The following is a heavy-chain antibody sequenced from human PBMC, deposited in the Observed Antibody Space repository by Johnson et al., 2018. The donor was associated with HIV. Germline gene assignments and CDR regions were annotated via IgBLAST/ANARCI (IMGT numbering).Heavy chain of an antibody. D-gene: IGHD3-22*01. CDR2: IRYDGSNK. CDR3: ARDRYYDSSGSHAFDI. Sequence: VESGGGVVQPGRSLRLSCAASGFTFSSYGMHWVRQAPGKGLEWVAFIRYDGSNKYYADSVKGRFTISRDNSKNTLYLQMNSLRAEDTAVYYCARDRYYDSSGSHAFDIWGQGTMVTVSS. V-gene: IGHV3-30*02. J-gene: IGHJ3*02. CDR1: GFTFSSYG.